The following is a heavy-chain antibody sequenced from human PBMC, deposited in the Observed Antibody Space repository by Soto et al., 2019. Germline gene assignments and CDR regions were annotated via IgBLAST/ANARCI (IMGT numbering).Heavy chain of an antibody. CDR2: IIPIPGIA. CDR3: ASDTIFGVAPYWFDP. D-gene: IGHD3-3*01. Sequence: SVKVSCKASGGTFSSYTISWVRQAPGQGLEWMGRIIPIPGIANYAQKFQGRVTITADKSTSTAYMELSSLRSEDTAVYYCASDTIFGVAPYWFDPWGQGTXVTVSS. J-gene: IGHJ5*02. V-gene: IGHV1-69*02. CDR1: GGTFSSYT.